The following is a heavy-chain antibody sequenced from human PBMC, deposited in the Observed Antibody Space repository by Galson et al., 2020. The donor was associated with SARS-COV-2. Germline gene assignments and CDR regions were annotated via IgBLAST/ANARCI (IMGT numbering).Heavy chain of an antibody. CDR1: GFTFFRSW. CDR3: VKSGDYTFFD. V-gene: IGHV3-7*01. Sequence: GESLKISCVASGFTFFRSWMTWIPQAPGRGLEWVANLKQDGSAKYYGDSVKGRFTISRDNAKSSLYLQMNSLGVEDTAVYFCVKSGDYTFFDWGQGTLVTVSS. D-gene: IGHD4-4*01. CDR2: LKQDGSAK. J-gene: IGHJ4*02.